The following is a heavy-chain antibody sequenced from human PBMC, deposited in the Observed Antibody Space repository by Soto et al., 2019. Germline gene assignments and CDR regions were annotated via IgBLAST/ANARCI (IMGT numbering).Heavy chain of an antibody. CDR2: ISYDGSNK. J-gene: IGHJ6*03. CDR1: GFTFSSYG. CDR3: ANEGSALWCGELPYYYYYMDV. Sequence: PGGSLRLSCAASGFTFSSYGMHWVRQAPGKGLEWVAVISYDGSNKYYADSVKGRFTISRDNSKNTLYLQMNSLRAEDTAVYYCANEGSALWCGELPYYYYYMDVWGKGTTVTVSS. D-gene: IGHD3-10*01. V-gene: IGHV3-30*18.